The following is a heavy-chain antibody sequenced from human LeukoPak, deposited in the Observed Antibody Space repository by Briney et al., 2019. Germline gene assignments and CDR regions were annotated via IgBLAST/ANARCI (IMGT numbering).Heavy chain of an antibody. CDR1: GFTFSSYS. Sequence: GGSLSLSCAASGFTFSSYSMNWVRQAPGKGLEWVSSISSSSSYIYYADSVKGRFTISRDNAKNSLYLQMNSLRAEDTAVYYCARGYYYDSRRFYYFDYWGQGTLVTVSS. V-gene: IGHV3-21*01. J-gene: IGHJ4*02. CDR2: ISSSSSYI. CDR3: ARGYYYDSRRFYYFDY. D-gene: IGHD3-22*01.